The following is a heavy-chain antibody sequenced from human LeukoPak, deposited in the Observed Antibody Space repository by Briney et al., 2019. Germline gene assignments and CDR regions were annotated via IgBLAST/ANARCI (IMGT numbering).Heavy chain of an antibody. CDR1: GFTFSSYA. Sequence: AGGSLRLSCAASGFTFSSYAMSWVRQAPGKGLEWVSAISGSGGSTYYADSVKGRFTISRDNSKNTLYLQMNSLRAEDTAVYYCATSIGPYGEAFGIWGQGTMVTVSS. D-gene: IGHD4-17*01. CDR3: ATSIGPYGEAFGI. J-gene: IGHJ3*02. CDR2: ISGSGGST. V-gene: IGHV3-23*01.